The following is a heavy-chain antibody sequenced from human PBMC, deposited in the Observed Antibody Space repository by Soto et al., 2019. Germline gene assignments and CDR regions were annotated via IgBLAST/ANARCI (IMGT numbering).Heavy chain of an antibody. CDR3: ARALGITMVRGVIFDY. CDR2: MSAYTNNT. Sequence: QIQQVQSGAEVKKPGASVKVSCKASGYTFTSYDISWVRQAPGQGLEWMGWMSAYTNNTNYAQKFQGRVTMTTDTSSSTAYMELRSLRSDDTAVDYCARALGITMVRGVIFDYWGQGTLVTVSS. V-gene: IGHV1-18*01. D-gene: IGHD3-10*01. J-gene: IGHJ4*02. CDR1: GYTFTSYD.